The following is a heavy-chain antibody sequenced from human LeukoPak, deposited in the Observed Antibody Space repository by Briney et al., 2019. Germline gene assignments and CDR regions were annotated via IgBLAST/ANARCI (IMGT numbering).Heavy chain of an antibody. Sequence: ASVKVSCKASGYTFTGYYMHWVPQAPGQGLEWMGRINPNSGGTNYAQKFQGRVTITRDTSISTAYMELSRLRSDDTAVYYCAREWYSSAYYLDYWGQGTLVTVSS. V-gene: IGHV1-2*06. CDR1: GYTFTGYY. D-gene: IGHD6-19*01. J-gene: IGHJ4*02. CDR2: INPNSGGT. CDR3: AREWYSSAYYLDY.